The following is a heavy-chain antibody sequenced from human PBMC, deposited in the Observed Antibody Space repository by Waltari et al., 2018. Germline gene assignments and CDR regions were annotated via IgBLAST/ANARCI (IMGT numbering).Heavy chain of an antibody. CDR3: ARESSGYFLLDY. Sequence: QVQLVQSGAEVKKPGASVKVSCKASGYTFTSYYMHWVRQAPGQGLEWMGWINAGNGNTKYSQEFQGRVTITRDTSASTAYMELSSLRSEDMAVYYCARESSGYFLLDYWGQGTLVTVSS. CDR2: INAGNGNT. D-gene: IGHD3-22*01. V-gene: IGHV1-3*03. J-gene: IGHJ4*02. CDR1: GYTFTSYY.